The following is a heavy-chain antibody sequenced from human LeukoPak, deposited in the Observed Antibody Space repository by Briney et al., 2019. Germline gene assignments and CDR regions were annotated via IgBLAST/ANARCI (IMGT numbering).Heavy chain of an antibody. D-gene: IGHD2-15*01. V-gene: IGHV3-53*01. CDR1: GFTVSSNY. CDR3: ASGRCSGGSCSDY. Sequence: PGGSLRLSXAASGFTVSSNYMSWVCQAPGKGLEWVSVIYSGGSTYYADSVKGRFTISRDNSKNTLYLQMNSLRAEDTAVYYCASGRCSGGSCSDYWGQGTLVTVSS. CDR2: IYSGGST. J-gene: IGHJ4*02.